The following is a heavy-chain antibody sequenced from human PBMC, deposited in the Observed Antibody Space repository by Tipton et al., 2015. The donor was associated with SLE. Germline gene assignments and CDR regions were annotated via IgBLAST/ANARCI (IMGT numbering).Heavy chain of an antibody. J-gene: IGHJ4*02. Sequence: FLRLSCAVSGFTLTDYAMHWVRQAPGKGLEYVSAISSNGTSTYYADSLKGRFTISRDVSKNTLSLQMGSLRAEDMAVYYCAGGTGAYFDHWGQGTLVTVSS. CDR2: ISSNGTST. D-gene: IGHD3-16*01. V-gene: IGHV3-64*02. CDR1: GFTLTDYA. CDR3: AGGTGAYFDH.